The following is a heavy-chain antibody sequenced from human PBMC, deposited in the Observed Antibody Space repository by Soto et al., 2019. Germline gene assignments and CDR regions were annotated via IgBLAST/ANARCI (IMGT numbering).Heavy chain of an antibody. D-gene: IGHD3-10*01. CDR3: VRDRYSSSGWFDP. CDR2: TYYRSRFFS. Sequence: QVQLQQSGPGLVKPSQTLSLTCAISGDSVSSYSAAWNWIRQSPSGGLEWLGRTYYRSRFFSDYAESVKSRIIINPDTSKNQFSLQLKSVTPEDTAVYYCVRDRYSSSGWFDPWGRGTPVTVSS. V-gene: IGHV6-1*02. CDR1: GDSVSSYSAA. J-gene: IGHJ5*02.